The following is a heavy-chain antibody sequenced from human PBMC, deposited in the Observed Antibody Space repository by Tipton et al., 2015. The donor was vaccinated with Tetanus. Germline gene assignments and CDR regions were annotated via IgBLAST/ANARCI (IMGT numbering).Heavy chain of an antibody. CDR3: SSSPGNHYLAFFDY. J-gene: IGHJ4*02. CDR1: GGSVSSGNYY. Sequence: TLSLTCTVSGGSVSSGNYYWSWIRQPPGKELEWIGYIYYSGSTYYNPSLKSRVTISIDTSKNQFSLRLSSVTAADTAVYYCSSSPGNHYLAFFDYWGRGTLVTVSS. D-gene: IGHD2/OR15-2a*01. CDR2: IYYSGST. V-gene: IGHV4-30-4*08.